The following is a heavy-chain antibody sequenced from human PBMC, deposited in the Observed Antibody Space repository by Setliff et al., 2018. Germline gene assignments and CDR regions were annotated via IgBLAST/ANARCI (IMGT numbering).Heavy chain of an antibody. CDR2: INHRGST. CDR3: ARGRNVAARLLGT. D-gene: IGHD6-6*01. CDR1: GGTFSDYY. V-gene: IGHV4-34*01. J-gene: IGHJ5*02. Sequence: PSETLSLTCAAYGGTFSDYYWTWIRQPPGKGLEWVGEINHRGSTTYNPSLGSRVTISVDTSNNQVSLTLTSVTAADTAVYYCARGRNVAARLLGTWGQGTLVTVSS.